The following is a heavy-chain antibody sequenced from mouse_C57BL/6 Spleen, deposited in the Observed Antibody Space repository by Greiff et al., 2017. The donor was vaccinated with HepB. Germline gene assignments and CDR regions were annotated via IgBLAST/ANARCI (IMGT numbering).Heavy chain of an antibody. CDR3: ARSITTVMDYAMDY. D-gene: IGHD1-1*01. CDR1: GYSFTDYN. CDR2: INPNYGTT. J-gene: IGHJ4*01. Sequence: EVQLQESGPELVKPGASVKISCKASGYSFTDYNMNWVKQSNGKSLEWIGVINPNYGTTSYNQKFKGKATLTVDQSSSTAYMQLNSLTSEDSAVYYCARSITTVMDYAMDYWGQGTSVTVSS. V-gene: IGHV1-39*01.